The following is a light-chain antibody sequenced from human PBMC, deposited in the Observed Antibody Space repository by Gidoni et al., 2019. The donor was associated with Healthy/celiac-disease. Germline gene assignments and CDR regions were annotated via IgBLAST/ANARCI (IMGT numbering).Light chain of an antibody. CDR1: QRVSSY. J-gene: IGKJ4*01. CDR2: EAS. Sequence: EIVLPQSPATLSLSPGERATLSCRASQRVSSYLAWYQPKPGQATRRLIYEASNRATGIPARFSGRGSGTDFTFTISSLAPEELVVDYCQQRSNWPRGLTFXGXTKVEIK. V-gene: IGKV3-11*01. CDR3: QQRSNWPRGLT.